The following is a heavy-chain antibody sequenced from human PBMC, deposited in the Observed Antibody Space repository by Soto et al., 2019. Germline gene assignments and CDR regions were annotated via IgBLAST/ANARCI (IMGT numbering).Heavy chain of an antibody. Sequence: GGSLRLSCAASGFSFVNYAMNWVRQAPGKGLEWVSGLSGSGTSTYYADSVKGRFTISRDNSRDTLFLQMNRLTADDTAVYYCAKATPNGGWFNPFDYWGQGALVTVSS. V-gene: IGHV3-23*01. J-gene: IGHJ4*02. CDR3: AKATPNGGWFNPFDY. CDR2: LSGSGTST. D-gene: IGHD6-19*01. CDR1: GFSFVNYA.